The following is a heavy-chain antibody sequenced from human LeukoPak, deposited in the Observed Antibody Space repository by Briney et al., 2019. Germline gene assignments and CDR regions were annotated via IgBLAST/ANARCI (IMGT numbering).Heavy chain of an antibody. J-gene: IGHJ5*02. D-gene: IGHD3-10*01. V-gene: IGHV1-2*02. CDR2: INPNSGDT. Sequence: ASVKVSCKASGYTFTGYYINWVRQAPGQGLEWIGWINPNSGDTNYAQKFQDRVTMTRDTSISTAYIELNFLRSDDTAVFYCARGDYYGSPKVVAAWGQGTLVTVSS. CDR3: ARGDYYGSPKVVAA. CDR1: GYTFTGYY.